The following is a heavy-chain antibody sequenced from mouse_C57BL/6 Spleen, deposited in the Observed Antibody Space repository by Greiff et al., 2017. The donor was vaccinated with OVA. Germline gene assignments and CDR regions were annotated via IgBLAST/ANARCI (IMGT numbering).Heavy chain of an antibody. V-gene: IGHV1-64*01. D-gene: IGHD1-1*01. Sequence: QVQLQQPGAELVKPGASVKLSCKASGYTFTSYWMHWVKQRPGQGLEWIGMIHPNSGSTNYNEKFKSKATLTVDKSSSTAYMQLSSLTSEDSAVYYCARGGVCYGSRYAMDYWGQGTSVTVSS. CDR3: ARGGVCYGSRYAMDY. CDR2: IHPNSGST. J-gene: IGHJ4*01. CDR1: GYTFTSYW.